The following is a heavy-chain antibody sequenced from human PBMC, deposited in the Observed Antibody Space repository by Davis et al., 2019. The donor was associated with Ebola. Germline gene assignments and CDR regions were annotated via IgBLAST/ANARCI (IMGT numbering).Heavy chain of an antibody. CDR3: ARVFGAFFDC. CDR2: IYYSGST. V-gene: IGHV4-59*11. D-gene: IGHD1-26*01. CDR1: GGSISSHY. J-gene: IGHJ4*02. Sequence: PSETLSLTCTVSGGSISSHYWSWIRQPPGKGLEWIGYIYYSGSTNYNPSLKSRVTISVDTSKNHFSLKLSSVTAADTAVYYCARVFGAFFDCWGQGTLVTVSS.